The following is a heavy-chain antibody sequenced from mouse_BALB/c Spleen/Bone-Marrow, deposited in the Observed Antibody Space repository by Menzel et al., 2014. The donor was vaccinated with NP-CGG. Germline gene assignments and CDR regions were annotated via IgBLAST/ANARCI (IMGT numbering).Heavy chain of an antibody. V-gene: IGHV1-82*01. Sequence: VHLVESGPELVKPGASVKISCRASGYAFSSSWMNWMKQRPGQGLEWIGRIYPGDGDTNYNGKFKGKATLTADKSSSTAYMQLSSLTSVDSAVYFCARTYGSSYFVYWGQGTLVTVSA. CDR2: IYPGDGDT. J-gene: IGHJ3*01. CDR3: ARTYGSSYFVY. CDR1: GYAFSSSW. D-gene: IGHD1-1*01.